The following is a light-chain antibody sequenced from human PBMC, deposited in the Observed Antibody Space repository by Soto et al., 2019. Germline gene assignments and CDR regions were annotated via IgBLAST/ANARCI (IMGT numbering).Light chain of an antibody. J-gene: IGKJ4*01. CDR2: AAS. V-gene: IGKV1-8*01. Sequence: AIRMTHSPSSLSASTGDRVTITCRASQGISSYLAWYQQKPGKAPKLLIYAASTLQSGVPSRFSGSGSGTDFTLTISCLQSEDFATYYCQQYSSYPLTFGGGTKVEIK. CDR3: QQYSSYPLT. CDR1: QGISSY.